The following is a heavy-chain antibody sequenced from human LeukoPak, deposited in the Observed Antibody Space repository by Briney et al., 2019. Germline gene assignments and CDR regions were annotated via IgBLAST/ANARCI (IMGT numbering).Heavy chain of an antibody. CDR2: ISWNSGSI. CDR1: GFTFDDYA. V-gene: IGHV3-9*01. CDR3: AKEGENEHWNYALDY. Sequence: GGSLRLSCAASGFTFDDYAMHWVRQAPGKGPEWVSGISWNSGSIGYADSVKGRFTISRDNAKNSLYLQMNSLRAEDTALYYCAKEGENEHWNYALDYWGQGTLVTVSS. J-gene: IGHJ4*02. D-gene: IGHD1-7*01.